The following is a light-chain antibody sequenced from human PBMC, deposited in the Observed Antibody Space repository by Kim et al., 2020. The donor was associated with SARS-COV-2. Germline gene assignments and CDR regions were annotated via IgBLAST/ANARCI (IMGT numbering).Light chain of an antibody. CDR2: YDS. V-gene: IGLV3-21*04. J-gene: IGLJ3*02. CDR1: NIGSKS. CDR3: QVWDNDSDQVV. Sequence: SYELTQPPSMSVAPRKTARISCGGSNIGSKSVHWYQQKPGQAPALVVYYDSDRPSGIPERFSGSNSGNTATLIISRVEAGDEADYYCQVWDNDSDQVVFGGGTKLTVL.